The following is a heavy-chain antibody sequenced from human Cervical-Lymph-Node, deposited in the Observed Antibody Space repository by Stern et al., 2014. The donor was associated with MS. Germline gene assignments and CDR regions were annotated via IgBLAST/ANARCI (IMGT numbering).Heavy chain of an antibody. CDR2: LNPNGKNT. D-gene: IGHD1-1*01. V-gene: IGHV3-23*04. J-gene: IGHJ4*02. CDR3: AADPSTGGGP. CDR1: GFPFSYYG. Sequence: EVQLVESGGGLVQPGGSLRLSCAASGFPFSYYGMTWVRQAPGKGLEWVSTLNPNGKNTHYAASVEGRFAISRDISKNTLYLQMNSLTVEDTATYYCAADPSTGGGPWGQGTLVTVSS.